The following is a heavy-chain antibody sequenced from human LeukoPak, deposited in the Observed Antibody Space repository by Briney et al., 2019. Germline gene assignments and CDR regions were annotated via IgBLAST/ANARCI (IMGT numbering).Heavy chain of an antibody. CDR2: IYYSGST. CDR3: ARRSIVLMVYAPTGFDP. D-gene: IGHD2-8*01. Sequence: SESLSLTCTVSGGSISSSSYYWGWIRQPPGKGLEWIGSIYYSGSTYYNPSLKSRVTISVDTSKNQFSLKLSSVTAADTAVYYCARRSIVLMVYAPTGFDPWGQGTLVTVSS. CDR1: GGSISSSSYY. V-gene: IGHV4-39*01. J-gene: IGHJ5*02.